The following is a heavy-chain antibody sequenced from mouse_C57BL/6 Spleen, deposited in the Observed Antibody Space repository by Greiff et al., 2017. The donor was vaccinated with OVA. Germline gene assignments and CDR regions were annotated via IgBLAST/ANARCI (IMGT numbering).Heavy chain of an antibody. J-gene: IGHJ3*01. CDR2: IDPSDSET. CDR3: ARSAKTAQATFAY. D-gene: IGHD3-2*02. CDR1: GYTFTSYW. V-gene: IGHV1-52*01. Sequence: QVQLQQPGAELVRPGSSVKLSCKASGYTFTSYWMHWVKQRPIQGLEWIGNIDPSDSETHYNQKFKDKATLTVDKSSSTAYMQLSSLTSEDSAVYYCARSAKTAQATFAYWGQGTLVTVSA.